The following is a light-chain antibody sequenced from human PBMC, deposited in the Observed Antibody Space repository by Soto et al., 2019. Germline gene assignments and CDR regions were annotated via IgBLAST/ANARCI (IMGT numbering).Light chain of an antibody. CDR1: HTINNY. CDR3: HQCSSTPHT. CDR2: SAS. J-gene: IGKJ2*01. V-gene: IGKV1-39*01. Sequence: DIQMTQSPSSLSASLGDRVTITCRAIHTINNYLHWYQQRPGEAPKLMIYSASNLQTGVPPRFSGSRSGTHITLTISSLHPADFATYDGHQCSSTPHTFSQGTSVEIK.